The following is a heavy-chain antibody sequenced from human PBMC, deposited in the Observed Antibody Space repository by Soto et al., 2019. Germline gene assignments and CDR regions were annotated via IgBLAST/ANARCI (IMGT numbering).Heavy chain of an antibody. CDR2: IYYSGST. V-gene: IGHV4-39*01. Sequence: SETLSLTCTVSGGSISSSSYYWGWIRQPPGKGLEWIGSIYYSGSTYYNPSLKSRVTISVDTSKNQFSLKLSSVTAADTAVYYFARIYYDSVFDYWGQGTLVSVSS. D-gene: IGHD3-22*01. J-gene: IGHJ4*02. CDR3: ARIYYDSVFDY. CDR1: GGSISSSSYY.